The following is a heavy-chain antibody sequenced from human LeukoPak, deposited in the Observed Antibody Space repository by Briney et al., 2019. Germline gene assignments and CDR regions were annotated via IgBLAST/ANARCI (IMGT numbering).Heavy chain of an antibody. CDR2: MYYTGSS. CDR1: SGSISSSSYY. CDR3: TGERNGSPHY. D-gene: IGHD5-24*01. V-gene: IGHV4-39*07. J-gene: IGHJ4*02. Sequence: SETLSLTCTVSSGSISSSSYYWSWVRQPPGKGLEWIASMYYTGSSYYNPSLKSRVTISLDTSKNQFSLKMTSVTAADTAVYFCTGERNGSPHYWGQGTQVNVSS.